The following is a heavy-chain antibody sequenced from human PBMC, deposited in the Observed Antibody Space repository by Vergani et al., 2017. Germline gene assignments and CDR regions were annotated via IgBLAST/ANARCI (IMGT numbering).Heavy chain of an antibody. J-gene: IGHJ4*02. CDR2: ISGSGGST. D-gene: IGHD2-2*01. V-gene: IGHV3-23*01. CDR3: AKRVWFKGVVPAPIDY. Sequence: EVQLLESGGGLVQPGGSLRLSCAASGFTFSSYAMSWVRKAPGKGLGWVSAISGSGGSTYYADSVKGRFTISIDNAKNTLYLQMNSLRAEDTAVYYCAKRVWFKGVVPAPIDYWGQGTLVTVAS. CDR1: GFTFSSYA.